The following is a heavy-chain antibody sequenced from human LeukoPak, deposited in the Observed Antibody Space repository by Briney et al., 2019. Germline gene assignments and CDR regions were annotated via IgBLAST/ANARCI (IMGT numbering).Heavy chain of an antibody. J-gene: IGHJ4*02. CDR3: AKDKEAVVVTAIPDY. D-gene: IGHD2-21*02. CDR1: GFTFDDYA. CDR2: ISGDGGST. V-gene: IGHV3-43*02. Sequence: GGSLRLSCAASGFTFDDYAMHWVRQAPGKGLEWVSLISGDGGSTYYADSVKGRFTISRDNSKNSLYLQMNSLRTEDTALYYCAKDKEAVVVTAIPDYWGQGTLVTVSS.